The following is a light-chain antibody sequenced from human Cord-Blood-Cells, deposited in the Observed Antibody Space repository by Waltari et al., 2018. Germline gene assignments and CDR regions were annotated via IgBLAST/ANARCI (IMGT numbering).Light chain of an antibody. CDR3: QSYDSSNRV. Sequence: NFMLTQPHSVSESPGKTVTISCTRSSGSIASNYVQWYQQRPGSAPTTLIYADNQRPSGVPDRFSGSIDSSSNSASLTISGLKTEDEADYYCQSYDSSNRVFGGGTKLTVL. V-gene: IGLV6-57*03. J-gene: IGLJ2*01. CDR2: ADN. CDR1: SGSIASNY.